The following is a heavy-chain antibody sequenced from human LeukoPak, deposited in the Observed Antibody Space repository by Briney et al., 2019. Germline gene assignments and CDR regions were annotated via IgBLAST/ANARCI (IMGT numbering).Heavy chain of an antibody. CDR3: ARESYSRGSYYFDY. J-gene: IGHJ4*02. Sequence: GGSLRLSCAASGFTFSSYAMSWVRQAPGKGLEWVSGISGSGGSTYYADSVKGRFTISRDNAKNTLYLQMNTLRAEDTAVYFCARESYSRGSYYFDYWGQGTLVTVSS. D-gene: IGHD3-22*01. CDR2: ISGSGGST. CDR1: GFTFSSYA. V-gene: IGHV3-23*01.